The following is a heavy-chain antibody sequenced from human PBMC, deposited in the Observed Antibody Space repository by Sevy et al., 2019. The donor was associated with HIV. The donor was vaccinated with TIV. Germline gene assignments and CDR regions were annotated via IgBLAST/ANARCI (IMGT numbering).Heavy chain of an antibody. CDR1: GFTFSSYE. CDR2: ISSSGTTI. V-gene: IGHV3-48*03. J-gene: IGHJ5*02. D-gene: IGHD3-22*01. CDR3: ARKGGAYDIGFDP. Sequence: GGSLRLSCAASGFTFSSYEMTWVRQTPGKGLEWISSISSSGTTIYYGDSLEGRFTISRDNPKNSLYLQMNSLRAEDTAVYYGARKGGAYDIGFDPWGQGTLVTVSS.